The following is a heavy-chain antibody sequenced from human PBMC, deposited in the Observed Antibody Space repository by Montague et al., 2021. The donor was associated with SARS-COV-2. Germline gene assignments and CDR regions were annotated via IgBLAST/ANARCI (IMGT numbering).Heavy chain of an antibody. CDR1: GGSISPYY. J-gene: IGHJ4*02. V-gene: IGHV4-59*13. CDR2: IYYTGGT. Sequence: SETLSLTCTVSGGSISPYYWNWIRQPPGKGLEWIGYIYYTGGTKYNPSLKSRVSMSVDTSKNQFSLRLTSVGAADTAVHYCARIAMAATFDSWGQGALVTVSS. CDR3: ARIAMAATFDS. D-gene: IGHD6-19*01.